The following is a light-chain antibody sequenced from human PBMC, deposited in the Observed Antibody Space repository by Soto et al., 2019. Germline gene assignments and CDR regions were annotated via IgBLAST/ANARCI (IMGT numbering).Light chain of an antibody. J-gene: IGKJ5*01. V-gene: IGKV3-11*01. Sequence: EIVLTQSPGTLSLSPGERATLSCRASQSVSSTYLAWYQQRPGQAPRLLIYDASNRATGIPARFSGSGSGTDFTLTISSLEPEDFAVYYCQQRSNWPPEITFGQGTRLEN. CDR2: DAS. CDR3: QQRSNWPPEIT. CDR1: QSVSSTY.